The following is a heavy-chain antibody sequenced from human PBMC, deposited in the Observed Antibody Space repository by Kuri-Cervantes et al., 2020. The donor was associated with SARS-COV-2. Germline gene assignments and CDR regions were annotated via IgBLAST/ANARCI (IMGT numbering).Heavy chain of an antibody. V-gene: IGHV3-33*01. CDR2: IWYDGSNK. CDR1: GFTFSSYG. J-gene: IGHJ4*02. Sequence: GESLKISCAASGFTFSSYGMHWVRQAPGKGLGWVAVIWYDGSNKYYADSVKGRFTISRDNSKNTLYLQMNSLRAEDTAVYYCARGQAVPAARDYWGQGTLVTVSS. D-gene: IGHD2-2*01. CDR3: ARGQAVPAARDY.